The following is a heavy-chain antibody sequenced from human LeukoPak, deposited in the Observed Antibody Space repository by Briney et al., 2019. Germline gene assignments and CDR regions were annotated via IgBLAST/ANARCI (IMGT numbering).Heavy chain of an antibody. V-gene: IGHV3-23*01. D-gene: IGHD3-22*01. CDR3: AKGAYYDL. J-gene: IGHJ4*02. CDR2: ISDNGGNT. Sequence: GGSLRLSCTASGFIFSTSGMTWVRQAPGKGLEWVSTISDNGGNTYYPDSVRGRFTISRDNSKNTLYLQMNSLRVEDTAVYYCAKGAYYDLWGQGTLVTVSS. CDR1: GFIFSTSG.